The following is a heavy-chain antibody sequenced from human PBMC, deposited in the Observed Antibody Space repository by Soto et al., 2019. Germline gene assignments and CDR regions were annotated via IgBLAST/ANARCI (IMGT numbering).Heavy chain of an antibody. CDR1: GFTFSCYA. CDR3: ARDLRGDIFTGYWIYYYYGMDV. Sequence: PGGSLRLSCAASGFTFSCYAMHWVRQAPGKGLEWVAVISYDGSNKYYADSVKGRFTISRDNSKNTLYLQMNSLRAEDTAVYYCARDLRGDIFTGYWIYYYYGMDVWGQGT. V-gene: IGHV3-30-3*01. J-gene: IGHJ6*02. D-gene: IGHD3-9*01. CDR2: ISYDGSNK.